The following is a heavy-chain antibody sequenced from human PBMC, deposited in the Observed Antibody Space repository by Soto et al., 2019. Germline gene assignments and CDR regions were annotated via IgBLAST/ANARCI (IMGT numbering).Heavy chain of an antibody. CDR2: IYYSGST. CDR3: ARDKITGLFDY. CDR1: GGSISSGGYH. Sequence: SETLSLTCTVSGGSISSGGYHWSWIRQHPGKGLEWIGYIYYSGSTYYNPSLKSRVTISVDTSKNQFSLKLTSVTAADTAVYYCARDKITGLFDYWGQGTLVTVSS. J-gene: IGHJ4*02. D-gene: IGHD2-8*02. V-gene: IGHV4-31*03.